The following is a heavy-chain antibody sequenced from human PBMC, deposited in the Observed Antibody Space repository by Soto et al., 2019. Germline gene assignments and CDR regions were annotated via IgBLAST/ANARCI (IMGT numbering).Heavy chain of an antibody. CDR3: ARGYDAGCHFGY. J-gene: IGHJ4*02. Sequence: EVQLVESGGGLVQPGGSLRLSCEASGFTFSRDEMNWVRQAPGKGLEWIAYIQNHGYSTHYADSVKGRFTISSDNAKNLLYLQMSSLTAEDTAIYYCARGYDAGCHFGYWGQGVVVSVSS. CDR1: GFTFSRDE. V-gene: IGHV3-48*03. CDR2: IQNHGYST. D-gene: IGHD1-20*01.